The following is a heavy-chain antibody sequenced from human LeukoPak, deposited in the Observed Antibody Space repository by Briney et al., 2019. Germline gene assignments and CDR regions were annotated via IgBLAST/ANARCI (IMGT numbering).Heavy chain of an antibody. Sequence: GGSLRLSCAASGFTFSSYAMHWVRQAPGKGLEWVAVISYDGSNKYYADSVKGRFTISRDNSKNTLYLQMNSLRAEDTAVYYCARDHLGASDAFDIWGQGTMVTVSS. CDR1: GFTFSSYA. CDR2: ISYDGSNK. J-gene: IGHJ3*02. CDR3: ARDHLGASDAFDI. V-gene: IGHV3-30-3*01.